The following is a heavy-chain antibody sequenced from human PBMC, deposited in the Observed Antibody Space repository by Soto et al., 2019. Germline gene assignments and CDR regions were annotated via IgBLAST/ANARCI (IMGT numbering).Heavy chain of an antibody. CDR2: ITHTGGT. V-gene: IGHV4-34*01. CDR1: GASFGGYY. J-gene: IGHJ4*02. D-gene: IGHD3-10*01. CDR3: ARVGRAIRGIITYDY. Sequence: SETLSLTCAVYGASFGGYYWNWIRQPPGKGLEWIGDITHTGGTNYNPSLKGRVTISIDKSKSQFSLNLTSVTAADTAVYYCARVGRAIRGIITYDYWGPGTLVTVS.